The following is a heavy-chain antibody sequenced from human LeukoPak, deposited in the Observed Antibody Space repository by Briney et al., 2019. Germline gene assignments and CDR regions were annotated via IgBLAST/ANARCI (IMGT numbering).Heavy chain of an antibody. Sequence: PSQTLSLTCTVSGGSISSGDYYWSWIRQPPGKGLEWIGYIYYSGSTYYNPSLKSRVTISVDTSKNQFSLKLSSVTAADTAVYCCARYALYDFWSGSDYWGQGTLVTVSS. CDR2: IYYSGST. J-gene: IGHJ4*02. D-gene: IGHD3-3*01. CDR1: GGSISSGDYY. V-gene: IGHV4-30-4*08. CDR3: ARYALYDFWSGSDY.